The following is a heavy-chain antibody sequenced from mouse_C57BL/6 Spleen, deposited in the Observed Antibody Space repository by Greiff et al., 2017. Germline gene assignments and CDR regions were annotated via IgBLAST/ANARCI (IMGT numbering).Heavy chain of an antibody. D-gene: IGHD3-2*02. CDR2: ISYDGSN. CDR1: GYSITSGYY. J-gene: IGHJ4*01. Sequence: EVKLMESGPGLVKPSQSLSLTCSVTGYSITSGYYWNWIRQFPGNKLEWMGYISYDGSNNYNPSLKNRISITRDTSKNQFFLKLNSVTTEDTATYYCAREVSSGHEAMDYWGQGTSVTVSS. V-gene: IGHV3-6*01. CDR3: AREVSSGHEAMDY.